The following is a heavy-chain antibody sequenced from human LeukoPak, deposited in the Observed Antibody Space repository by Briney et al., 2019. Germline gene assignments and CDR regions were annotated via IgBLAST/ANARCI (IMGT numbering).Heavy chain of an antibody. CDR3: AQDRGYMDV. V-gene: IGHV3-43D*03. J-gene: IGHJ6*03. Sequence: GGSLRLSCAASGFTFDDYAMHWVRQAPGQGLEWVSLISWDGGSTYYADSVKGRFTISRDNSKNSLYLQMNSLRAVDTALYYCAQDRGYMDVWGKGTTVTVSS. CDR1: GFTFDDYA. CDR2: ISWDGGST.